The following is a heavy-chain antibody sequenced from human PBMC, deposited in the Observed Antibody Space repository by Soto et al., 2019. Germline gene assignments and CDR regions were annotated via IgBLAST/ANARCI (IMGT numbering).Heavy chain of an antibody. V-gene: IGHV4-59*01. CDR2: IYYSGST. Sequence: SETLSLTCTVSGGSISSYYWNWIRQPPGKGLEWIGYIYYSGSTNYNPSLKSRVTISVDTSKNQFSLKLSSVTAADTAVYYCARDRRYGDYVEFDYWGQGTLVTVSS. CDR3: ARDRRYGDYVEFDY. CDR1: GGSISSYY. D-gene: IGHD4-17*01. J-gene: IGHJ4*02.